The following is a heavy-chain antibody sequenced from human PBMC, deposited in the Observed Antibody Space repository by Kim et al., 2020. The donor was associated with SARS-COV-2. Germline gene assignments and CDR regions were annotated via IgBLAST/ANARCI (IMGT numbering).Heavy chain of an antibody. J-gene: IGHJ3*02. V-gene: IGHV3-48*02. D-gene: IGHD2-15*01. CDR2: ITKNSGTI. Sequence: GGSLRLSCATSGFTFSAYDMNWVRLAPGKGLEWLSFITKNSGTIYYADAVRGRFTISRDNARNSLYLQMNRLRDEDTGVYYCVRDRWWGACYIWGQGTIVTVSS. CDR1: GFTFSAYD. CDR3: VRDRWWGACYI.